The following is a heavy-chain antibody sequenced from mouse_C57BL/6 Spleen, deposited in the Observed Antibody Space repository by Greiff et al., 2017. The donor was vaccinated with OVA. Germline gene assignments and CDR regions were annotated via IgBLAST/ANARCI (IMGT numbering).Heavy chain of an antibody. CDR1: GYSITSGYY. D-gene: IGHD1-1*01. CDR3: ARNSSYGYFDV. V-gene: IGHV3-6*01. J-gene: IGHJ1*03. CDR2: ISYDGSN. Sequence: EVKLQESGPGLVKPSQSLSLTCSVTGYSITSGYYWNWIRQFPGNKLEWMGYISYDGSNNYNPSLKNRISITRDTSKNQFFLKLNSVTTEDTATYYCARNSSYGYFDVWGTGTTVTVSS.